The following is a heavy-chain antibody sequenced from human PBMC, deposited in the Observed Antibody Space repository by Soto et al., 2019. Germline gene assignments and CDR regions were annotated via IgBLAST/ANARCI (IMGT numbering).Heavy chain of an antibody. D-gene: IGHD2-15*01. J-gene: IGHJ4*02. CDR2: IYYSGST. Sequence: QVQLQESGPGLVKPSQTLSLTCTVSGGSISSGGYYWSWIRQHPGKGREWIRYIYYSGSTYYNPSLKSRGTISVDTYKDQFSLKLSSVTAADTAVYYCARVVCSGGSCYSNYWGQGTLVTVSS. CDR1: GGSISSGGYY. V-gene: IGHV4-31*03. CDR3: ARVVCSGGSCYSNY.